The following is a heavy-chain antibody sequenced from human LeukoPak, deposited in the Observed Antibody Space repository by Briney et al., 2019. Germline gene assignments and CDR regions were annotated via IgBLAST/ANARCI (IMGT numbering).Heavy chain of an antibody. J-gene: IGHJ3*02. CDR2: IYPGDSDT. CDR3: ARHVVPAVEKNIVVVPAAMGLAFDI. Sequence: GESLKISCKGSGYSFTSYWIGWVRQMPGKGLEWMGIIYPGDSDTRYSPSFQGQVTISADKSISTAYLQWSSLKASDTAMYYCARHVVPAVEKNIVVVPAAMGLAFDIWGQGTMVTVSS. D-gene: IGHD2-2*01. CDR1: GYSFTSYW. V-gene: IGHV5-51*01.